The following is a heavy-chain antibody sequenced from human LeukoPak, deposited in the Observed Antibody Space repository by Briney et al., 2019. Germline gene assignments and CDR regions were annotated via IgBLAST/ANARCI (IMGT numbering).Heavy chain of an antibody. D-gene: IGHD3-3*02. Sequence: ASVKVSCKASGGTFSSYAISWVRQAPGQGLEWMGGIIPIFGTANYAQKFQGRVTITTDESTSTAYMELSSLRSEDTAVYYCARGALARYYYYYMDVWGKGTTVTVSS. CDR1: GGTFSSYA. CDR2: IIPIFGTA. J-gene: IGHJ6*03. V-gene: IGHV1-69*05. CDR3: ARGALARYYYYYMDV.